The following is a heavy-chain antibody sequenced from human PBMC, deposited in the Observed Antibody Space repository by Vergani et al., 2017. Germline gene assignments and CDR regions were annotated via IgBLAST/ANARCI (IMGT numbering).Heavy chain of an antibody. J-gene: IGHJ6*02. CDR3: ARAGVETAMGWGTTYYGMDV. Sequence: QLQLQESCPGLVKPSETLSLPCTVSGGSISSYYWSWIRQPPGKGLEWIGYIYYSGSTNYNPSLQSRFTISVDTSKNQFSLKLSSVTAAETAVYYCARAGVETAMGWGTTYYGMDVWGQGTTVTVSS. V-gene: IGHV4-59*01. D-gene: IGHD5-18*01. CDR2: IYYSGST. CDR1: GGSISSYY.